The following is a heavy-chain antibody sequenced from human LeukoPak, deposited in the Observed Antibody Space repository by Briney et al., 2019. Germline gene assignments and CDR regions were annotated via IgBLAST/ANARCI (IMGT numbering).Heavy chain of an antibody. CDR3: ARSTSIRYFDWYDAFDI. CDR1: GFTFSSYS. D-gene: IGHD3-9*01. J-gene: IGHJ3*02. V-gene: IGHV3-21*01. CDR2: ISSSSSYI. Sequence: GGSLRLSCAASGFTFSSYSMNWVRQAPGKGLEWVSSISSSSSYIYYADSVKGRFTISRDNAKNSLYLQMNSLRAEDTAVYYCARSTSIRYFDWYDAFDIWGQGTMVTVSS.